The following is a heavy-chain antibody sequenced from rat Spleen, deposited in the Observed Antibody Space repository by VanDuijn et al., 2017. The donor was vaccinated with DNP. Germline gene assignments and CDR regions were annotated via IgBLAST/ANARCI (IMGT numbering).Heavy chain of an antibody. V-gene: IGHV5-7*01. J-gene: IGHJ2*01. CDR3: SRQRYVNYFDY. Sequence: EVQLVESGGGLVQPGRSLKLSCAASGFTFSDFNMAWVRQAPKKGLEWVATISYDGSSTYYRDSVKGRFTISRDNGKSTLYLKMDSLRSEDTATYYCSRQRYVNYFDYWGQGVMVTVSS. CDR2: ISYDGSST. CDR1: GFTFSDFN. D-gene: IGHD1-11*01.